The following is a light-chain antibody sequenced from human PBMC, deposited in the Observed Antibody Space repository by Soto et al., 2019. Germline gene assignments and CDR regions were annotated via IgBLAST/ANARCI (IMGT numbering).Light chain of an antibody. CDR1: QSVSSNY. CDR3: QKYGSSFT. J-gene: IGKJ3*01. CDR2: AAS. V-gene: IGKV3-20*01. Sequence: EIVLTQSPGTLSLSPGERATLSCRASQSVSSNYLAWYQHKPGQGPRLLIYAASSRATGIPDRFSGSGSGTDFTLTIGRLEPEDFALYYCQKYGSSFTFGPGTKVDIK.